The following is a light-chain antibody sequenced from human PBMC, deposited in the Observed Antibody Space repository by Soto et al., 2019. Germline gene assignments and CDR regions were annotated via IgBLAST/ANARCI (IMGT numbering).Light chain of an antibody. Sequence: QSALTQPASVSGSPGQSITNSCTGTSSDVGSYKFVSWYQQHPVKAPKLMIYEGSKRPSGVSNRFSGSKSGNTASLTISGLQAEDEADYYCCSYAGSSTLVFGGGTKLTVL. CDR1: SSDVGSYKF. CDR3: CSYAGSSTLV. CDR2: EGS. V-gene: IGLV2-23*01. J-gene: IGLJ2*01.